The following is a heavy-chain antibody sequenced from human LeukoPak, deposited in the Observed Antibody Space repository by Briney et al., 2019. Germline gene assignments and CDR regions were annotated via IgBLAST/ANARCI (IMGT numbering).Heavy chain of an antibody. D-gene: IGHD6-13*01. J-gene: IGHJ4*02. Sequence: PGRSLRLSCAASGFTFSSYGMHWVRQAPGKGLEWVAVISYDGSNKYYADSVKGRFTISRDNSKNTLYLQMNSLRAEDTAVYYCAKGSSGWSHYYFDYWGQGTLVTVSS. CDR1: GFTFSSYG. CDR3: AKGSSGWSHYYFDY. V-gene: IGHV3-30*18. CDR2: ISYDGSNK.